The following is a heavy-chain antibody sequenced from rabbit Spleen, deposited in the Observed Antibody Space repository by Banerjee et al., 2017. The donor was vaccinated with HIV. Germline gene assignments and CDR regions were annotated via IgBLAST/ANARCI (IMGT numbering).Heavy chain of an antibody. V-gene: IGHV1S45*01. CDR3: ARDLVAIIGWNFNL. J-gene: IGHJ4*01. CDR1: GFSFSNKAV. CDR2: IYAGSTGTI. Sequence: EQLEESGGGLVKPEGSLTLTCKASGFSFSNKAVMCWVRQAPGKGLEWIGTIYAGSTGTIDYASWAKGRFTISKTSSTTVTLQLTSLTAADTATYFCARDLVAIIGWNFNLWGPGTLVTVS. D-gene: IGHD1-1*01.